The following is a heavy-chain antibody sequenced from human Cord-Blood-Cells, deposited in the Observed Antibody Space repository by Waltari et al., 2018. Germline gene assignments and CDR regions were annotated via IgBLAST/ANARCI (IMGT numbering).Heavy chain of an antibody. CDR2: INHSGSN. D-gene: IGHD6-19*01. CDR1: GGSFSGYY. J-gene: IGHJ4*02. CDR3: ASPTAAVAGT. V-gene: IGHV4-34*01. Sequence: QVQLQQWGAGLLKPSETLSLTCAVYGGSFSGYYWSWIRQPPGKGREGVGEINHSGSNNYNPPLKSRVTISVATSKNQFSLKLSSVTAADTAVYYCASPTAAVAGTWGQGTLVTVSS.